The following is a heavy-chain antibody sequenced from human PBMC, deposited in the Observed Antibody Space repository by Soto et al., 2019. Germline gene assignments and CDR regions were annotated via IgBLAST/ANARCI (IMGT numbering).Heavy chain of an antibody. J-gene: IGHJ4*02. V-gene: IGHV5-51*01. CDR2: IYPGDSDT. CDR3: ASPPYSASYYYFDQ. D-gene: IGHD1-26*01. CDR1: GYTFTDYW. Sequence: GESLKISCKGSGYTFTDYWIGWVRQLPGKGLEWMGIIYPGDSDTRYSPSFQGHVTITVDKSTSTAYLQWNTLKASDTAMYYCASPPYSASYYYFDQWGRGTPVTVSS.